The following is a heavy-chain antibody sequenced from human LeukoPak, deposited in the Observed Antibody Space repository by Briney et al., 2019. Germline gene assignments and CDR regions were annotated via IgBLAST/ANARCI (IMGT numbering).Heavy chain of an antibody. Sequence: GGSLRLSCAASGFTFSSYEVNWVRQAPGKGLEWVSYISSSGSTIYYADSVKGRFTISRDNAKNSLYLQMNSQRAEDTAVYYCVLYNWFDPWGQGTLVTVSS. CDR1: GFTFSSYE. CDR3: VLYNWFDP. V-gene: IGHV3-48*03. CDR2: ISSSGSTI. J-gene: IGHJ5*02.